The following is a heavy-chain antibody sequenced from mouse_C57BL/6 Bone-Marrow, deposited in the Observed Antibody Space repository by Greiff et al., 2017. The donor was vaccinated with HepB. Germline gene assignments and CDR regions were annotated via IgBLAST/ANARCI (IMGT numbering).Heavy chain of an antibody. V-gene: IGHV5-4*03. Sequence: EVKLMESGGGLVKPGGSLKLSCAASGFTFSSYAMSWVRQTPEKRLEWVATISDGGSYTYYPDNVKGRFTISRDNAKNNLYLQMSHLKSEDTAMYYCERERRGFAYWGQGTLVTVSA. CDR1: GFTFSSYA. J-gene: IGHJ3*01. CDR2: ISDGGSYT. CDR3: ERERRGFAY.